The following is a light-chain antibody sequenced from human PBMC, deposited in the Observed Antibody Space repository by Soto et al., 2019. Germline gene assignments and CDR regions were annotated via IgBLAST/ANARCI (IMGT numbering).Light chain of an antibody. Sequence: QSALTQPASVSGSPGQSITISCTGTSGDIGSYNRVSWYQQHPGKAPKLIIYEVTARPSGVSNRFSGSKSGNTASLTISGLQAEDEAEYYCSSYTNINTRAGVFGTGTKLTVL. J-gene: IGLJ1*01. CDR1: SGDIGSYNR. CDR3: SSYTNINTRAGV. V-gene: IGLV2-14*01. CDR2: EVT.